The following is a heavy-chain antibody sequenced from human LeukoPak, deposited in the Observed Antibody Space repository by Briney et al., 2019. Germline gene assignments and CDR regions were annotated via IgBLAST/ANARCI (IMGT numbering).Heavy chain of an antibody. Sequence: ASVKVSCKASGHTFTSYDIHWVRQAPGQGLEWMGIINPSAGSTNYARNFQGRVTMTRDTSTSTVYMELSSLRSEATAVYYCARANRYFDLWGRGTLLTVSS. V-gene: IGHV1-46*01. J-gene: IGHJ2*01. CDR3: ARANRYFDL. CDR2: INPSAGST. CDR1: GHTFTSYD.